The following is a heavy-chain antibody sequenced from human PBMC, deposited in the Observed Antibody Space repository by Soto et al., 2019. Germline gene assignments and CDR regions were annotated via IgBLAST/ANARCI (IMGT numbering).Heavy chain of an antibody. D-gene: IGHD3-3*01. J-gene: IGHJ4*02. CDR2: INPNSGGT. CDR1: GYTFTGYY. V-gene: IGHV1-2*02. Sequence: GASVKVSCKASGYTFTGYYMHWVRQAPGQGLEWMGWINPNSGGTNYAQKFQGRVTMTRDTSISTAYMELSRLRSDDTAVYYCARVDLGFLEWDYRDYWGQGTLVTVSS. CDR3: ARVDLGFLEWDYRDY.